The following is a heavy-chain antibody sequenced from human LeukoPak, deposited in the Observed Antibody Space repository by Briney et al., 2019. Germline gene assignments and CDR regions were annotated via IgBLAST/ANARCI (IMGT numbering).Heavy chain of an antibody. D-gene: IGHD3-16*01. CDR1: GGPLNSFY. CDR2: IYYSGNT. V-gene: IGHV4-59*01. CDR3: AISEGSDAGFAY. J-gene: IGHJ4*02. Sequence: SETLSLTCTVSGGPLNSFYWSWIRQSPGKGLEWIGYIYYSGNTNYNPSLQSRVLISVDTSRSQFSLNLTSVTAADTAIYYCAISEGSDAGFAYWGQGTLVTVSS.